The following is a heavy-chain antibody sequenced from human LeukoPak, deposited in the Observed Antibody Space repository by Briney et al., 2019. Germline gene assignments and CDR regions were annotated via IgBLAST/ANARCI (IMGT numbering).Heavy chain of an antibody. D-gene: IGHD3-22*01. CDR3: ARVILPITMRSPAGY. CDR1: GYTFTGYY. Sequence: ASVKVSCKASGYTFTGYYMHWVRQAPGQGLEWMGWINPNSGGTNYAQKFQGRVTMTRDTSISTAYMELSRLRSGDTAVYYCARVILPITMRSPAGYWGQGTLVTVSS. J-gene: IGHJ4*02. V-gene: IGHV1-2*02. CDR2: INPNSGGT.